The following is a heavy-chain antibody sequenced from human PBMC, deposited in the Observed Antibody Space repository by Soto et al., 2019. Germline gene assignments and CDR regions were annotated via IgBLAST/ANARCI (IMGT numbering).Heavy chain of an antibody. CDR1: GFTFDDYA. D-gene: IGHD3-10*01. CDR2: ISWNGASV. Sequence: ESGGGLVPPGGSLRLSCVASGFTFDDYAIHWVRRGPGTGLELVAGISWNGASVGYADSVKGRFTISRDNAKNSLFLQMTSLRTDDTALYFCANLPLYGSGFDCWGQGTLVTVSA. J-gene: IGHJ4*02. CDR3: ANLPLYGSGFDC. V-gene: IGHV3-9*01.